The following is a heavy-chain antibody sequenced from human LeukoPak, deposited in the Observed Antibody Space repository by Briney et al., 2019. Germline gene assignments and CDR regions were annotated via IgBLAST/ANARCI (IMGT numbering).Heavy chain of an antibody. CDR2: LRGSGGGT. D-gene: IGHD3-10*01. CDR3: AKRGVVIRVFLVGFHKEAYYFDS. Sequence: GGSLRLSCAVSGITLSNYGMSWVRQAPGKGLEWVAGLRGSGGGTNYADSVQGRFTISRDNPKNTLYLQMNCLRAEDTAVYFCAKRGVVIRVFLVGFHKEAYYFDSWGQGALVTVSS. CDR1: GITLSNYG. J-gene: IGHJ4*02. V-gene: IGHV3-23*01.